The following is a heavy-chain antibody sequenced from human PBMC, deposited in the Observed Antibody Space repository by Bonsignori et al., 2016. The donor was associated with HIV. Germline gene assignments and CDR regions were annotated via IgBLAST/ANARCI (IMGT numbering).Heavy chain of an antibody. CDR3: ARELSSSSWYYFDY. J-gene: IGHJ4*02. CDR2: IIPIFGTA. D-gene: IGHD6-13*01. Sequence: WVRQAPGQGLEWMGGIIPIFGTANYAQKFQGRVTITADESTSTAYMELSSLRSEDTAVYYCARELSSSSWYYFDYWGQGTLVPSPQ. V-gene: IGHV1-69*01.